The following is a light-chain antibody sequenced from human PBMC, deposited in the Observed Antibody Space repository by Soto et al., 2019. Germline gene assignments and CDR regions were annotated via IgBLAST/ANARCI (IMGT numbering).Light chain of an antibody. CDR1: QSISSW. Sequence: DIQMTQSPSTLSASVGDRVTITCRASQSISSWVAWYQQKPGKAPKLLIYDASSLESGVPSRFSGIGSGTEFTLTISSLQPDDFATYYCQQYNSYPLTFGGGTKV. J-gene: IGKJ4*01. CDR3: QQYNSYPLT. V-gene: IGKV1-5*01. CDR2: DAS.